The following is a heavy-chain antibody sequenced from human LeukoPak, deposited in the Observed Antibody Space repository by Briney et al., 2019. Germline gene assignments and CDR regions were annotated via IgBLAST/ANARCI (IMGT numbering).Heavy chain of an antibody. V-gene: IGHV3-30*18. D-gene: IGHD3-9*01. J-gene: IGHJ3*02. CDR2: ISFDGIDK. Sequence: GKSLRPSCAASGFIFGNYGMHWVRQAPGKGLEWVAAISFDGIDKTYQDSVKGRFTISRDNSKNTLYLQMNSLRAEDTAVYYCAKDLDDIPVGRPVDGAFDIWGQGTMVTVSS. CDR3: AKDLDDIPVGRPVDGAFDI. CDR1: GFIFGNYG.